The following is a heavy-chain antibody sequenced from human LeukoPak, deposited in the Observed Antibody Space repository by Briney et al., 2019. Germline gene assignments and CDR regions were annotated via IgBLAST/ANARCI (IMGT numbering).Heavy chain of an antibody. CDR1: GFSFSNYG. V-gene: IGHV3-30*18. Sequence: GGSLRLSCAASGFSFSNYGMHWVRQAPGKGLEWVAVISFDERTKYYAHSVRGRLTISRDNSKNTLYLQMNSLRAEDTAVYFCVKDSKYNSESSAYSLGNWFDPWGQGTLVTVSS. D-gene: IGHD3-22*01. J-gene: IGHJ5*02. CDR3: VKDSKYNSESSAYSLGNWFDP. CDR2: ISFDERTK.